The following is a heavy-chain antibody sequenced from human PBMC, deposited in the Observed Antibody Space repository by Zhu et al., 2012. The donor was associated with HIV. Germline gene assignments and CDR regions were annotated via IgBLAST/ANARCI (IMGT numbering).Heavy chain of an antibody. D-gene: IGHD3-22*01. CDR1: GGSISSYY. CDR2: IYTSGST. Sequence: QVQLQESGPGLVKPSETLSLTCTVSGGSISSYYWSWIRQPPGKGLEWIGYIYTSGSTNYNPSLKSRVTISVDTSKDQFSLKLSSVTAADTAVYYCARGGGDSSGYSAFDIWGQGQWSPSLQ. J-gene: IGHJ3*02. CDR3: ARGGGDSSGYSAFDI. V-gene: IGHV4-4*09.